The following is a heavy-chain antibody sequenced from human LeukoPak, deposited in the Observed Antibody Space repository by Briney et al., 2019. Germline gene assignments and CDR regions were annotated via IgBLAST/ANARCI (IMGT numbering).Heavy chain of an antibody. CDR1: GYSLTTYY. CDR3: ASVYLYGMDV. J-gene: IGHJ6*02. V-gene: IGHV1-46*01. CDR2: INPSGGGT. Sequence: ASVTVSCKASGYSLTTYYMHWVRQAPGQGLEWMAIINPSGGGTKYAQKFQDRVTMTRDTPTNTVYMELSSLRTEDTAVYYCASVYLYGMDVWGQGTTVTVSS. D-gene: IGHD2-8*01.